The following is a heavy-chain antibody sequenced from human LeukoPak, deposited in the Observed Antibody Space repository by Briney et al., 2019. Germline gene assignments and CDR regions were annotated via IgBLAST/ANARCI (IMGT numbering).Heavy chain of an antibody. CDR2: IKKDGSEK. CDR3: ARVGSTCDH. D-gene: IGHD2-15*01. Sequence: PGGSLRLSCAASGFSFSTYWMSWVRQAPGKGLEWVANIKKDGSEKYYVDSVKGRFTISRDNAKSSLYLQMNSLTAEDTAVYYCARVGSTCDHWGQGTRVTVSS. J-gene: IGHJ4*02. CDR1: GFSFSTYW. V-gene: IGHV3-7*05.